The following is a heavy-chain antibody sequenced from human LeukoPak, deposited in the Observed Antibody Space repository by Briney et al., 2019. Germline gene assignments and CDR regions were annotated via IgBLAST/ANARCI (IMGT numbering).Heavy chain of an antibody. D-gene: IGHD4-17*01. V-gene: IGHV3-21*01. J-gene: IGHJ4*02. Sequence: GASLRLSCAASGFTFSSYSMNWVRQAPGKGLEWVSSISSSSSYIYYADSVKGRFTTSRDNAKNSLYLQMNSLRAEDTAVYYCARDQVNDYGDDTEFDYWGQGTLVTVS. CDR2: ISSSSSYI. CDR1: GFTFSSYS. CDR3: ARDQVNDYGDDTEFDY.